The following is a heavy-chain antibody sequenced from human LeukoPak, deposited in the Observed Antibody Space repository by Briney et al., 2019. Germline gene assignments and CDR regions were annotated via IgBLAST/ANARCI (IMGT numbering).Heavy chain of an antibody. D-gene: IGHD4-23*01. CDR1: GFTFNNYG. Sequence: PGGSLRLSCAASGFTFNNYGMHWVRQAPGKGLEWVAFISYDGSNKYNADSVQGRFTISRDNSKNTLYLQMNSLRAEDTAVCYCAKKRGDYGGANWFDPWGQGTLVTVSS. J-gene: IGHJ5*02. CDR2: ISYDGSNK. V-gene: IGHV3-30*18. CDR3: AKKRGDYGGANWFDP.